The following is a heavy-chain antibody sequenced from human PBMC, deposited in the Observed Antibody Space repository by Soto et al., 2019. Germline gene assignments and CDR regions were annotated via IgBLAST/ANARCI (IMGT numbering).Heavy chain of an antibody. D-gene: IGHD4-4*01. CDR2: IIPIFGTA. V-gene: IGHV1-69*06. J-gene: IGHJ6*02. Sequence: SVKVSCKASGGTFSSYAISWLRQAPGQGLEWMGGIIPIFGTANYAQKFQGRVTITADKSTSTAYMELSSLRSEDTAVYYCARDFYSNYDYYYYGMDVWGQGTTVTVSS. CDR1: GGTFSSYA. CDR3: ARDFYSNYDYYYYGMDV.